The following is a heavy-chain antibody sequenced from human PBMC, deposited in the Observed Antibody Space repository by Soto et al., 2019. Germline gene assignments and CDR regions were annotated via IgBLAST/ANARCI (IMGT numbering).Heavy chain of an antibody. V-gene: IGHV3-30-3*01. CDR2: ISYDGSNK. D-gene: IGHD2-21*02. CDR3: ARESAVVTGWRAFDI. CDR1: GFTFSSYA. Sequence: GGSLRLSCAASGFTFSSYAMHWVRQAPGKGLEWVAVISYDGSNKYYADSVKGRFTTSRDNSKNTLYLQMNSLRAEDTAVYYCARESAVVTGWRAFDIWGQGTMVTVSS. J-gene: IGHJ3*02.